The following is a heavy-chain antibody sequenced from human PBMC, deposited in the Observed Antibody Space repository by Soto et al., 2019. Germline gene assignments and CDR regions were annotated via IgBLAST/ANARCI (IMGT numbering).Heavy chain of an antibody. D-gene: IGHD1-26*01. CDR1: RYTFTSYY. Sequence: GASVKVSCKAPRYTFTSYYMHWARHAPGQGLEWMGIINPSGGSTSYAQKFQGRVTMTRDTSTSTVYMELSSLRSEDTAVYYCARGGRSSAPLGYYYYGMDVWGQGTTVTVSS. J-gene: IGHJ6*02. V-gene: IGHV1-46*01. CDR2: INPSGGST. CDR3: ARGGRSSAPLGYYYYGMDV.